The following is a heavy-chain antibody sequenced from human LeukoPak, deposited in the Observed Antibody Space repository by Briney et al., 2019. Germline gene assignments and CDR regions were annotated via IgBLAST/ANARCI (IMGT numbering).Heavy chain of an antibody. D-gene: IGHD6-19*01. CDR1: GFTFSSYS. CDR2: ISSSSSYI. Sequence: KTGGSLRLSCAASGFTFSSYSMNWVRQAPGKGLEWVSSISSSSSYIYYADSVKGRFTTSRHNAKNSLYLQMNSLRAEDTAVYYCAKEADKDSSGWSTDYWGQGTLVTVSS. CDR3: AKEADKDSSGWSTDY. J-gene: IGHJ4*02. V-gene: IGHV3-21*01.